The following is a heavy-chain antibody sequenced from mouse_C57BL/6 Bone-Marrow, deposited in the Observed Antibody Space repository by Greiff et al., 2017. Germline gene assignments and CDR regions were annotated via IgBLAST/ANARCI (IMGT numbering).Heavy chain of an antibody. Sequence: EVQLVESGPELVKPGASVKISCKASGYSFTGYYMNWVKQSPEKSLEWIGEINPSTGGTTYNQKFKAKATLTVDKSSSTAYMQLKSLTSEDSAVYYCARGDLLWLRRPFAYWGQGTLVTVSA. J-gene: IGHJ3*01. CDR1: GYSFTGYY. V-gene: IGHV1-42*01. D-gene: IGHD2-2*01. CDR2: INPSTGGT. CDR3: ARGDLLWLRRPFAY.